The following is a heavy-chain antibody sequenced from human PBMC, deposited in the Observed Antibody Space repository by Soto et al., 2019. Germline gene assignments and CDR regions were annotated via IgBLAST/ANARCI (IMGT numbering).Heavy chain of an antibody. CDR2: ISYDGSNK. J-gene: IGHJ4*02. Sequence: QVQLVESGGGVVQPGRSLRLSCAASGFTFSSYGMHWVRQAPGKGLEWVAVISYDGSNKYYADSVKGRFTISRDNSKNTLSLQMNSLRAEDTAVYYCAKEGLELLSIFVVEPYYFDYWGQGTLVTVSS. CDR3: AKEGLELLSIFVVEPYYFDY. CDR1: GFTFSSYG. D-gene: IGHD1-7*01. V-gene: IGHV3-30*18.